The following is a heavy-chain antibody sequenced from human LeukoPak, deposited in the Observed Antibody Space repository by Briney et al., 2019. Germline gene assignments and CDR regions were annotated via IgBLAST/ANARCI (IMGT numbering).Heavy chain of an antibody. J-gene: IGHJ3*02. CDR3: SRFLKQTAMFAFDI. D-gene: IGHD3-10*02. Sequence: PSETLSLTCTVYGGSINNYYWSWVRQPPGKGLEWIGYIYYTGSTNYNPSLKSRVTMSVDTSKNQFSLKLSSVTAADTAVFYCSRFLKQTAMFAFDIWGQGTMVTVSS. CDR1: GGSINNYY. CDR2: IYYTGST. V-gene: IGHV4-59*01.